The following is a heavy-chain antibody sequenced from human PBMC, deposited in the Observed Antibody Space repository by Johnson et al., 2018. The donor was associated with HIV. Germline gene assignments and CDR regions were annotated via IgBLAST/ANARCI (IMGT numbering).Heavy chain of an antibody. CDR1: GFTFSIYG. CDR3: AKDSQITAVPNDAFDV. CDR2: IRYDGSKK. Sequence: QMLLVESGGGVVRPGGSLRLSCAASGFTFSIYGMHWVRQAPGKGLEWVAFIRYDGSKKYSADSVKGRFTISRDNSKNTVYLQMNSLRAEDTAVYHCAKDSQITAVPNDAFDVWGQGTMVTVSS. V-gene: IGHV3-30*02. J-gene: IGHJ3*01. D-gene: IGHD6-13*01.